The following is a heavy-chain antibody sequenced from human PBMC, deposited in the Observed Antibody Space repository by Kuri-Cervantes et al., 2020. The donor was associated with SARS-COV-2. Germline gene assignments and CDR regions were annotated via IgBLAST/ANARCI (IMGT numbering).Heavy chain of an antibody. Sequence: SETLSLTCAVYGGSFSGYYWSWIRQPPGKGLEWIGYIYHSGSTYYNPSLKSRVTISVDRSKNQFSLKLSSVTAADTAVYYCARVKIAGICDYWGQGTLVTVSS. CDR2: IYHSGST. CDR3: ARVKIAGICDY. D-gene: IGHD2-15*01. V-gene: IGHV4-34*01. J-gene: IGHJ4*02. CDR1: GGSFSGYY.